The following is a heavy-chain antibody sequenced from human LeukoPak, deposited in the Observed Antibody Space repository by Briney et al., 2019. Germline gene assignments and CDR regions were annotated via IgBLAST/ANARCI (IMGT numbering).Heavy chain of an antibody. CDR2: ISGSGGST. CDR1: GFIFSSYD. CDR3: AKDDAWLRFGE. V-gene: IGHV3-23*01. D-gene: IGHD3-10*01. J-gene: IGHJ4*02. Sequence: GGSLRLSCAASGFIFSSYDMSRVRQAPGKWLEWVSGISGSGGSTYYADSVKGRFTISRDNSKNTLYLQMNSLRAEDTAVYYCAKDDAWLRFGEWSQGTLVTVSS.